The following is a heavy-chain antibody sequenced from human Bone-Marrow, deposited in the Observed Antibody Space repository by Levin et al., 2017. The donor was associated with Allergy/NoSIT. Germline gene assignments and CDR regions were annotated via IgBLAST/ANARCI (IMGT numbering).Heavy chain of an antibody. Sequence: QTLSLTCTFSGFSLSTSGMCVSWIRQPPGKALEWLALIDWDDDKYYSTSLKTRLTISKDTSKNQVVLTMTNMDPVDTATYYCARTSSSWYHYYYGMDVWGQGTTVTVSS. J-gene: IGHJ6*02. CDR2: IDWDDDK. D-gene: IGHD6-13*01. V-gene: IGHV2-70*01. CDR3: ARTSSSWYHYYYGMDV. CDR1: GFSLSTSGMC.